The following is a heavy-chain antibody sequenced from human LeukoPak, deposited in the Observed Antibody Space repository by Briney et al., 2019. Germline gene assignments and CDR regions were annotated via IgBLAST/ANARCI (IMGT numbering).Heavy chain of an antibody. CDR1: RDSINSSNW. Sequence: SETLSLTCAVSRDSINSSNWWSGVRRPPGKGREWIGEIHHSGTTNYNPSLKRRLTISVDKSNNQFSLKLTSVTAADTAVYYCARYYYASGSYIWFDPWGQGTLVTVSS. D-gene: IGHD3-10*01. CDR2: IHHSGTT. V-gene: IGHV4-4*02. CDR3: ARYYYASGSYIWFDP. J-gene: IGHJ5*02.